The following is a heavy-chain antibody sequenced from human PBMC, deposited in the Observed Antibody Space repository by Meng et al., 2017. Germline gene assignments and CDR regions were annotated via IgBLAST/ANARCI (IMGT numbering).Heavy chain of an antibody. CDR3: ARGLSTTYWYFDL. J-gene: IGHJ2*01. CDR2: IWYDGSNK. CDR1: GLTFSSYG. Sequence: QWQLVGSGGGVVRPGRSLRISGAASGLTFSSYGMHWVRQAPGKGLEWVAVIWYDGSNKYYADSVKGRFTISRDNSKNTLYLQMNSLRAEDTAVYYCARGLSTTYWYFDLWGRGTLVTVSS. D-gene: IGHD2/OR15-2a*01. V-gene: IGHV3-33*01.